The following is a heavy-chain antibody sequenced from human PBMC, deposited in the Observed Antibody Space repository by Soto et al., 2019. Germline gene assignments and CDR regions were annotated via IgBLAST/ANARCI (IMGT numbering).Heavy chain of an antibody. V-gene: IGHV4-59*01. Sequence: SETLSLICTVSGGSISSYYWSWIRQPPGKGLEWIGYIYYSGSTNYNPSLKSRVTISVDTSKNQFSLKLSSVTAADTAVYYCARAGTTMVRGVISGWFDPWGRGTLVTVSS. CDR2: IYYSGST. D-gene: IGHD3-10*01. J-gene: IGHJ5*02. CDR1: GGSISSYY. CDR3: ARAGTTMVRGVISGWFDP.